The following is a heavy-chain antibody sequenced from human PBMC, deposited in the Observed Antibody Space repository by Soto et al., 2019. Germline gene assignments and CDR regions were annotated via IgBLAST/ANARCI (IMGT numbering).Heavy chain of an antibody. CDR2: IFPVFGAA. V-gene: IGHV1-69*01. CDR1: GGTLSSFA. D-gene: IGHD2-15*01. Sequence: QVHLVQSGAEEKKPGSSVRVSCKASGGTLSSFAINWVRQAPGQGREWMGGIFPVFGAANYAQRFQARVTISADESTGTAYMELSSLRSDDTAVYYCARGTGIYCSGGSCHTNYFDYCGQGTLVTVS. CDR3: ARGTGIYCSGGSCHTNYFDY. J-gene: IGHJ4*02.